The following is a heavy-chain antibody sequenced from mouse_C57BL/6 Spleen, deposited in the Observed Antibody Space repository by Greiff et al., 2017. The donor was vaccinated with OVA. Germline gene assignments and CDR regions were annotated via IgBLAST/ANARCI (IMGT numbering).Heavy chain of an antibody. CDR3: ARERDAMDY. CDR2: LYPGDGDT. V-gene: IGHV1-82*01. J-gene: IGHJ4*01. Sequence: QVQLKQSGPELVKPGASVKISCKASGYAFSSSWMNWVKQRPGKGLEWIGRLYPGDGDTNSNGKFKGKATLTADKSSSTAYMQLSSLTSEDSAVYVCARERDAMDYWGQGTSVTVSS. CDR1: GYAFSSSW.